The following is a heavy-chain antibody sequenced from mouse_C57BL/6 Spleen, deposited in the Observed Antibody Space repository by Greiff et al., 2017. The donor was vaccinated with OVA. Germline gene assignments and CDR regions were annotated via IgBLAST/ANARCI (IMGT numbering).Heavy chain of an antibody. Sequence: EVMLVESEGGLVQPGSSMKLSCTASGFTFSDYYMAWVRQVPEKGLEWVANINYDGSSTYYLDSLKSRFIISRDNAKNILYLQMSSLKSEDTATYYCARVEFPHYYGSSYLPHWYFDVWGTGTTVTVSS. CDR2: INYDGSST. J-gene: IGHJ1*03. V-gene: IGHV5-16*01. CDR1: GFTFSDYY. D-gene: IGHD1-1*01. CDR3: ARVEFPHYYGSSYLPHWYFDV.